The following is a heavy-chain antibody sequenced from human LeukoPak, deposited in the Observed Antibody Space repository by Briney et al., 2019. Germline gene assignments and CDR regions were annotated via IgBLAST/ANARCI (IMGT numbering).Heavy chain of an antibody. V-gene: IGHV3-33*01. CDR2: IWYDGSNK. D-gene: IGHD6-13*01. CDR3: ARDAGYSSSWFDY. Sequence: GGSLRLSCTASGFTLSSYGVRWVRQDQGKGLEWVAVIWYDGSNKYYADSVKGRFTISRDNSKNTLYLQMNSLRAEDTAVYYCARDAGYSSSWFDYWGQGTLVTVSS. J-gene: IGHJ4*02. CDR1: GFTLSSYG.